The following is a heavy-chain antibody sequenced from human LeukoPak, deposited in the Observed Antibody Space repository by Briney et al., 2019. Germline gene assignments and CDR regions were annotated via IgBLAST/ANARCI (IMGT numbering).Heavy chain of an antibody. J-gene: IGHJ4*02. D-gene: IGHD5-18*01. V-gene: IGHV1-18*01. Sequence: GASVKVSCKASGYTFTSYGISWVRQAPGQGLEWMGWISAYNGNTNYAQKLQGRVTMTADTSTSTAYMELRSLRSDDTAVYYCARDLVGYSYGPADYWGQGTLVTVSS. CDR2: ISAYNGNT. CDR1: GYTFTSYG. CDR3: ARDLVGYSYGPADY.